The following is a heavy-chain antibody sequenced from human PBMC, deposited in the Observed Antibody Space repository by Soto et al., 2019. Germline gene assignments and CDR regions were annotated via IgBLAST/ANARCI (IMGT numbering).Heavy chain of an antibody. V-gene: IGHV3-23*01. D-gene: IGHD6-19*01. J-gene: IGHJ4*02. CDR2: ISGSGGST. CDR1: GFTFSSYA. CDR3: AKTPWGYSSGWPLDY. Sequence: PGGSLRLSCAASGFTFSSYAMSWVRQAPGKGLEWVSAISGSGGSTYYADSVKGRFTISRDNSKNTLYLQMNSLRAEDTAVYYCAKTPWGYSSGWPLDYWGQGTLVTVSS.